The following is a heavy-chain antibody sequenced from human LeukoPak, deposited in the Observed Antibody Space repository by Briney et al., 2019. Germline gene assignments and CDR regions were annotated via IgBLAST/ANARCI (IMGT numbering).Heavy chain of an antibody. J-gene: IGHJ4*02. CDR2: FDPEDGET. D-gene: IGHD3-10*01. V-gene: IGHV1-24*01. CDR1: GYTLTELS. CDR3: ATSPGSDFGY. Sequence: EASVKVSCKVSGYTLTELSTHWVRRAPGKGLEWMGGFDPEDGETIHAQKFQGRVTMTEDTSTDTAYMELSSLRSEDTAVYYCATSPGSDFGYWGQGTLVTVSS.